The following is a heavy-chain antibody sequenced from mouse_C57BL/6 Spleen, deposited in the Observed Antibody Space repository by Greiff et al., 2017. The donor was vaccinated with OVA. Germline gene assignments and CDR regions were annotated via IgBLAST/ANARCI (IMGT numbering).Heavy chain of an antibody. CDR3: ARRGAGTYYYAMDY. CDR2: IDPSDSYT. CDR1: GYTFTSYW. J-gene: IGHJ4*01. D-gene: IGHD4-1*01. V-gene: IGHV1-50*01. Sequence: QVQLQQPGAELVKPGASVKLSCKASGYTFTSYWMQWVKQRPGQGLEWIGEIDPSDSYTNYNQKFKGKATLTVDTSSSTAYMQLSSLTSEDSAVYYCARRGAGTYYYAMDYWGQGTSVTVSS.